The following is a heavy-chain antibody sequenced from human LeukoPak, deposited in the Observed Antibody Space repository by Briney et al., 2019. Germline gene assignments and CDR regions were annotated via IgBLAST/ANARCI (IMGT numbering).Heavy chain of an antibody. J-gene: IGHJ4*02. Sequence: SETLSLTCTVSGGSISSSSYYWGWIRQPPGKGLEWIGSIYYSGSTYYNPSLKSRVTISVDTSKNQFSLKLSSVTAADTAVYYCARAFHDSSSWYPFYYLGQGTLVTVSS. CDR2: IYYSGST. CDR1: GGSISSSSYY. V-gene: IGHV4-39*07. D-gene: IGHD6-13*01. CDR3: ARAFHDSSSWYPFYY.